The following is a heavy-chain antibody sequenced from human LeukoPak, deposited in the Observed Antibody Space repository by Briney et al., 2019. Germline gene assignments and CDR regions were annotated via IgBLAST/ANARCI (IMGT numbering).Heavy chain of an antibody. J-gene: IGHJ4*02. D-gene: IGHD3-22*01. V-gene: IGHV4-39*01. CDR2: IYYTGRT. CDR3: ARLLYDRSGYYYFDY. Sequence: NPSETLPLTCTVSGGSISTNNYYWGWIRQPPGKGLEWIGTIYYTGRTYDNPSLKSRVTVSVDTSKNQFSLKLSSVTAADTAVYYCARLLYDRSGYYYFDYWGQGTLVTVSS. CDR1: GGSISTNNYY.